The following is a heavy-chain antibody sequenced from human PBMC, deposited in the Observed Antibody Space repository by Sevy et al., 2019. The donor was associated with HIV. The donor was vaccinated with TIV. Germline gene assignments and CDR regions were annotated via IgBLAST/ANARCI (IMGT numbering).Heavy chain of an antibody. V-gene: IGHV3-48*03. CDR3: AREDGSRQYFQY. Sequence: GGSLRLSCVISGFTFSSYERNWVRQAPGKGLEWVSHISNSGSIIYYEDCVKGRFTISRDNAKNSLYLQMNSLRAEDTAVYYCAREDGSRQYFQYWGQGTLVTVSS. CDR1: GFTFSSYE. J-gene: IGHJ1*01. CDR2: ISNSGSII. D-gene: IGHD6-13*01.